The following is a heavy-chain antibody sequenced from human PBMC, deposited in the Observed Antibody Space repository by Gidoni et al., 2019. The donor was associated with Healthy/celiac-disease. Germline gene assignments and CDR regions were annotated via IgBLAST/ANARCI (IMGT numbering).Heavy chain of an antibody. J-gene: IGHJ4*02. CDR3: ARSRGKGQQLVQDY. D-gene: IGHD6-13*01. Sequence: QLQLQESGSGLVKPSQTLSLTCAVSGGSISSGGYSWSWIRQPPGKGLEWIGYIYHSGSTYYNPSLKSRVTISVDRSKNQFSLKLSSVTAADTAVYYCARSRGKGQQLVQDYWGQGTLVTVSS. V-gene: IGHV4-30-2*01. CDR2: IYHSGST. CDR1: GGSISSGGYS.